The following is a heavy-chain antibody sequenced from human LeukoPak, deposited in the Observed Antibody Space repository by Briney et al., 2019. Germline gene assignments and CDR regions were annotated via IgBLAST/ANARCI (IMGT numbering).Heavy chain of an antibody. CDR3: ARSLTFGGVIVEFWFDP. V-gene: IGHV4-59*11. D-gene: IGHD3-16*02. CDR1: GGPISSHY. Sequence: SETLSLTCTVSGGPISSHYWSWIRQPPGKGLEWIGYIYYSGSTNYNPSLKSRVTISVDTSKDQFSLKLSSVTAADTAVYYCARSLTFGGVIVEFWFDPWGQGTLVTVSS. J-gene: IGHJ5*02. CDR2: IYYSGST.